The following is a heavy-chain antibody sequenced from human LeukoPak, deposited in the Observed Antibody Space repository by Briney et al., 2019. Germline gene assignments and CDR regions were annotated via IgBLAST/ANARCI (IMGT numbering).Heavy chain of an antibody. CDR2: ISSSSYI. CDR1: GFTFSSYS. J-gene: IGHJ3*02. V-gene: IGHV3-21*01. CDR3: ARDDYLEAFDI. Sequence: GGSLRLSCAASGFTFSSYSMNWVRQAPGKGLEWVSSISSSSYIYYADSVKGRFTISRDNAKNSLYLQMNSLRAEDTAVYYCARDDYLEAFDIWGQGTMVTVSS. D-gene: IGHD4-11*01.